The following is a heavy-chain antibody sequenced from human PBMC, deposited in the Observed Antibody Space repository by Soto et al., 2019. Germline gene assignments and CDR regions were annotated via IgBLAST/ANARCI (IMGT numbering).Heavy chain of an antibody. CDR2: IYTSGST. V-gene: IGHV4-4*07. CDR1: GVSISSYY. D-gene: IGHD3-10*01. J-gene: IGHJ6*02. CDR3: ARSRLNSYYYGSGRGTPGYYGMDV. Sequence: ETLSLTCIVSGVSISSYYWSWVRQPAGKGLEWIGRIYTSGSTTYNPSLKSRVTISVDTSKNQFSLKLSSVTAADTAVYYCARSRLNSYYYGSGRGTPGYYGMDVWGQGTTVTVSS.